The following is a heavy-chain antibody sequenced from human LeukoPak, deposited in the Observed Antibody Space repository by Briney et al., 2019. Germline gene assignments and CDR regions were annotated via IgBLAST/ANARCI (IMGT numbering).Heavy chain of an antibody. J-gene: IGHJ4*02. CDR2: ISTSSYT. Sequence: GGSLTLCCAASGFTFSTYSMNWVRQAPGKGLEWVSTISTSSYTYYADSVRGRFTISRDNAKNSLYLQMNSLRAEDTAVYYCATLLAGPAGLWGQGTLVTVSS. D-gene: IGHD2-15*01. V-gene: IGHV3-21*01. CDR3: ATLLAGPAGL. CDR1: GFTFSTYS.